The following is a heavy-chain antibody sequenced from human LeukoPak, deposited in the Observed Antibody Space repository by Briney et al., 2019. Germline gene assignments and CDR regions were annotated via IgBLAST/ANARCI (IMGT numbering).Heavy chain of an antibody. J-gene: IGHJ5*02. Sequence: ASVKVSCKASGYSFTGYYIHWVRQAPGQGLEWMGWINPNSGGTNYAQKFQGRVTMTRDTSISTAYMELSRLRSDDTAVYYCARGDIVVLPAGIPHNWFDPWGQGALVTVSS. CDR1: GYSFTGYY. D-gene: IGHD2-2*02. CDR2: INPNSGGT. V-gene: IGHV1-2*02. CDR3: ARGDIVVLPAGIPHNWFDP.